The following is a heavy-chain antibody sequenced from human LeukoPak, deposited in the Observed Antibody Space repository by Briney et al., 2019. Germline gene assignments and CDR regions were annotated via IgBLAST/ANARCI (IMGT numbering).Heavy chain of an antibody. J-gene: IGHJ4*02. CDR3: PRFYYVVVVYYYFAS. V-gene: IGHV3-11*04. D-gene: IGHD3-10*02. CDR2: ISSSGSTI. CDR1: GFTFSDYY. Sequence: PGGSLRLSCAASGFTFSDYYMSWIRQAPGKGLEWVSYISSSGSTIYYADSVKGRFTISRDNAKNSLYLQMNSLRAEDTAVYYCPRFYYVVVVYYYFASGGQGTLSPSPQ.